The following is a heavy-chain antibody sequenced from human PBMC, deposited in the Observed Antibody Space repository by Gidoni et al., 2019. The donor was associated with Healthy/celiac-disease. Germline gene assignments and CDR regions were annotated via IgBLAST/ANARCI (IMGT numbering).Heavy chain of an antibody. CDR3: ARTDVGYYDSSGYYQYFQH. D-gene: IGHD3-22*01. Sequence: QVQLQESGPGLVKPSQTLSLTCTVSGGSISSGRYYWSWIRQPAGKGLELIGRIYTSGSTNYNPSLKIRVTISVDTSKNQFSLKLSSVTAADTAVYYCARTDVGYYDSSGYYQYFQHWGQGTLVTVSS. CDR2: IYTSGST. CDR1: GGSISSGRYY. J-gene: IGHJ1*01. V-gene: IGHV4-61*02.